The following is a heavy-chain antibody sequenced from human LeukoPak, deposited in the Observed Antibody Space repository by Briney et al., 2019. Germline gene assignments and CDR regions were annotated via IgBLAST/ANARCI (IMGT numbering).Heavy chain of an antibody. V-gene: IGHV3-30*02. D-gene: IGHD6-13*01. J-gene: IGHJ5*02. CDR2: IRYDGSNK. CDR3: ARAGYSSAWYVTT. Sequence: PGGSLRLSCAASGFTFSSYGMHWVRQAPGKGLEWVAFIRYDGSNKYYADSVKGRFTISRDNSKNTLYLQMNSLRAEDTAVYYCARAGYSSAWYVTTWGQGTLVTVSS. CDR1: GFTFSSYG.